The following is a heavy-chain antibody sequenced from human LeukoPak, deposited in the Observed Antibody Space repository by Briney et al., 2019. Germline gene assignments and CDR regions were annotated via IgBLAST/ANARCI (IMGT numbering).Heavy chain of an antibody. CDR3: ARDTKIYGSGNLASPSGFDY. J-gene: IGHJ4*02. CDR2: IYYSGST. Sequence: PSQTLSLTCTVSGGSISSGGYSWSWIRQHPGKGLEWIGYIYYSGSTYYNPSLKSRVTISVDTSKNQFSLKLSSVTAADTAVYYCARDTKIYGSGNLASPSGFDYWGQGTLVTVSS. CDR1: GGSISSGGYS. D-gene: IGHD3-10*01. V-gene: IGHV4-31*03.